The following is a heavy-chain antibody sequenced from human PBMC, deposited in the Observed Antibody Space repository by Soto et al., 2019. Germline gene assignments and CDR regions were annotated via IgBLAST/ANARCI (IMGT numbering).Heavy chain of an antibody. J-gene: IGHJ5*02. V-gene: IGHV1-8*01. D-gene: IGHD6-6*01. Sequence: ASVKVSCKASGYTFTSYDINWVRQATGQGLEWMGWMNPNSGNTGYAQKFQGRVTMTRNTSISTAYMELSSLRSEDTAVYYCARGVKGARYSSSPYKSNWFDPWGQGTLVTVSS. CDR1: GYTFTSYD. CDR3: ARGVKGARYSSSPYKSNWFDP. CDR2: MNPNSGNT.